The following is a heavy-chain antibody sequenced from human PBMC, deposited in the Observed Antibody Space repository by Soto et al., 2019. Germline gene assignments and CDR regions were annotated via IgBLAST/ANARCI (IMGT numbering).Heavy chain of an antibody. CDR2: INHSGST. CDR3: ARGGYCTNGVCLLNWFDP. D-gene: IGHD2-8*01. Sequence: QVQLQQWGAGLLKPSETLSLTCAVYGGSFSGYYWSWIRQPPGKGLEWIGEINHSGSTNYNPSLKSRVTLSVDTSKNQFSLKLSSVTAADTAVYYCARGGYCTNGVCLLNWFDPWGQGTLVTVSS. V-gene: IGHV4-34*01. J-gene: IGHJ5*02. CDR1: GGSFSGYY.